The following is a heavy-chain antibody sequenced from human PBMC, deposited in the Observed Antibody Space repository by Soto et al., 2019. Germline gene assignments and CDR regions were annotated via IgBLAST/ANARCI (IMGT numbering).Heavy chain of an antibody. CDR2: ISSSSSPI. D-gene: IGHD3-16*01. V-gene: IGHV3-48*02. Sequence: EVQLVESGGGWVQPGGSLRLSCVASGFTFSSYGMNWVRRAPGKGLEWVSYISSSSSPIYYADSVKGRFTISRDNAENSLYLQMNSLRDEDTAVYYCARRSSPEIQVLTRHFDYWGQGTLVTVSS. J-gene: IGHJ4*02. CDR3: ARRSSPEIQVLTRHFDY. CDR1: GFTFSSYG.